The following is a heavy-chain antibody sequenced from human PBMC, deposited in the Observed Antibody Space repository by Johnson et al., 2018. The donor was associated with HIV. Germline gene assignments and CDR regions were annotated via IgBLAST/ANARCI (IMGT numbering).Heavy chain of an antibody. V-gene: IGHV3-30-3*01. D-gene: IGHD3-22*01. CDR2: ISYDGSNK. CDR3: ARGPIITMIVVPAPGWVHI. CDR1: GFSFSNYA. Sequence: VQLVESGGGVVQPGSSLTLSCAASGFSFSNYAMHWVRQAPGKGLEWAAVISYDGSNKYYADSVKGRFTISRDNAKNSLYLQMNSLRAEDTAVYYCARGPIITMIVVPAPGWVHIWGQGTMVTVSS. J-gene: IGHJ3*02.